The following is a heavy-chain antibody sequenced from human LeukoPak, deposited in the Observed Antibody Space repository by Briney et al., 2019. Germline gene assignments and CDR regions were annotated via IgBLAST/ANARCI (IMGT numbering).Heavy chain of an antibody. V-gene: IGHV4-59*01. D-gene: IGHD3-22*01. CDR2: IYYSGST. Sequence: SETLSLTCTVSGGSISSYYWSWIRQPPGKGLEWLGYIYYSGSTNYNPSLKSRVTISVDTSKNQFSLKLRSVTAADTAVYYCARVTGYMIEDYFDYWGQGTLVTVSS. CDR3: ARVTGYMIEDYFDY. J-gene: IGHJ4*02. CDR1: GGSISSYY.